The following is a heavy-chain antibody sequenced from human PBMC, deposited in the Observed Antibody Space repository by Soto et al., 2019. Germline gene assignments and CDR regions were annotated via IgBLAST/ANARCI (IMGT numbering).Heavy chain of an antibody. CDR1: GFTFSSYS. CDR2: ISISSSYI. J-gene: IGHJ4*02. V-gene: IGHV3-21*01. D-gene: IGHD3-22*01. Sequence: GGSLRLSCAASGFTFSSYSMNWVRQAPGKGLEWVSSISISSSYIYYADSVKGRFTISRDNAKNSLYLQMNSLRAEDTAVYYCASPGYYYDSSGYYYGQYYFDYWGQGTLVTVSS. CDR3: ASPGYYYDSSGYYYGQYYFDY.